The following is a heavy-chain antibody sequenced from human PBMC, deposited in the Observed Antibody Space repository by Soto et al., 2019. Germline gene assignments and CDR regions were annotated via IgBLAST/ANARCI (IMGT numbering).Heavy chain of an antibody. Sequence: GASVKVSCKASGFTFTGHYIHWVRQAPGQGLEWMGWINPNSGGTSYAQKFQGRLTMTTDTSIITAYMELSRLSSDDTAFYYCAKSASFFTPSLGYFDYWGQGTLVTVSS. CDR1: GFTFTGHY. CDR2: INPNSGGT. V-gene: IGHV1-2*02. D-gene: IGHD3-10*01. J-gene: IGHJ4*02. CDR3: AKSASFFTPSLGYFDY.